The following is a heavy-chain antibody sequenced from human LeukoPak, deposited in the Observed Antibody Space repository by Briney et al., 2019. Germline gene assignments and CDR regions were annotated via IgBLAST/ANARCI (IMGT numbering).Heavy chain of an antibody. D-gene: IGHD6-13*01. CDR2: ISSSSSTI. V-gene: IGHV3-48*04. J-gene: IGHJ4*02. Sequence: GGSLRLSRAASGFSFSSYSMNWVRQAPGKGLEWVSYISSSSSTIYYADSVKGRFTISRDNAKNSLYLQMNSLRAEDTAVYYCARHPAGTLVPFDYWGQGTLVTVSS. CDR3: ARHPAGTLVPFDY. CDR1: GFSFSSYS.